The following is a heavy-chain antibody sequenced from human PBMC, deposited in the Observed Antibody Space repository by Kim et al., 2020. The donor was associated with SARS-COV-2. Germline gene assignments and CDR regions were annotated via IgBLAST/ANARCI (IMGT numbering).Heavy chain of an antibody. CDR2: ISYDGSNK. J-gene: IGHJ6*01. V-gene: IGHV3-30*18. D-gene: IGHD1-20*01. CDR1: GFTFSSYG. Sequence: GGSLRLSCAASGFTFSSYGMHWVRQAPGKGLEWVAVISYDGSNKYYADSVKGRFTISRDNSKNTLYLQMNSLRAEDTAVYYCAKVGQYNWNPYYYYSMD. CDR3: AKVGQYNWNPYYYYSMD.